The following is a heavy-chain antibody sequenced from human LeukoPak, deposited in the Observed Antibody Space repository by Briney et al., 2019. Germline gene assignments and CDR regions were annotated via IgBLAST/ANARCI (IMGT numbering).Heavy chain of an antibody. Sequence: SGTLSLTCAVTGGSISSSNWWSWVRQPPGKGLEWIGEIYHSGSTNYNPSLKSRVTISVDKSKNQFSLKLSSVTAADTAVYYCARDSECGSTSCSTPVPWGQGTLVTVSS. CDR2: IYHSGST. D-gene: IGHD2-2*01. J-gene: IGHJ5*02. V-gene: IGHV4-4*02. CDR1: GGSISSSNW. CDR3: ARDSECGSTSCSTPVP.